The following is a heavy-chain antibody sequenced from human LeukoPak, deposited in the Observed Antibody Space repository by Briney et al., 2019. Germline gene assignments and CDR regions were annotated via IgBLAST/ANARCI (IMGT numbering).Heavy chain of an antibody. CDR2: IYYSGST. Sequence: SPTLSLPCTVSGGSISSGGYYWSWIRQHPGQGLGWIGYIYYSGSTYYNPSLKSRVTISVDTSKNQFSLKLSSVTAADTAAYYCARGYVDSSGWSPNWFDPWGQGTLVTVSS. J-gene: IGHJ5*02. CDR1: GGSISSGGYY. V-gene: IGHV4-31*03. D-gene: IGHD6-19*01. CDR3: ARGYVDSSGWSPNWFDP.